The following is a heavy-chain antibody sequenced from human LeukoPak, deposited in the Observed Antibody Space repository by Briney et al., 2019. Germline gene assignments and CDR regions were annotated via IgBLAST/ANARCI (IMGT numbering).Heavy chain of an antibody. J-gene: IGHJ4*02. CDR1: GGSFSGYY. V-gene: IGHV4-34*01. CDR3: ATGTYGDYFD. CDR2: INHSGST. D-gene: IGHD4-17*01. Sequence: SETLSLTCAVYGGSFSGYYWSWIRQPPGKGLEWIGEINHSGSTNYNPSLKSRVTISVDTSKNQFSLKLSSVTAADTAVYYCATGTYGDYFDWGQGTLVTVSS.